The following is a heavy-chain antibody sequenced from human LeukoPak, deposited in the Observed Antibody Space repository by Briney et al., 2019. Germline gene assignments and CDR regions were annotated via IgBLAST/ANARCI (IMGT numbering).Heavy chain of an antibody. Sequence: GGSLRLSCTASGFMFSTYSMNWVRQAPGKGLEWVSGINWNGGSTGYADSVKGRFTISRDNAKNSLYLQMNSLRAEDTALYYCAREDGRKAFDIWGQGTMVTVSS. D-gene: IGHD2-15*01. J-gene: IGHJ3*02. CDR1: GFMFSTYS. V-gene: IGHV3-20*04. CDR2: INWNGGST. CDR3: AREDGRKAFDI.